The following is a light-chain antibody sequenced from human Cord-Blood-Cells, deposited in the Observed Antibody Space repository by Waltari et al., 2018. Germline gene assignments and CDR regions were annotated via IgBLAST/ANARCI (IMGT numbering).Light chain of an antibody. CDR2: DAS. V-gene: IGKV3-11*01. J-gene: IGKJ2*01. CDR1: QSVSSY. Sequence: EIVLTQSPATLSLSPGERATLSCRASQSVSSYLAWYQQKPGQAPRLLIYDASNRATGIPARFSGSGSGTDFTRTISSLEPEEFAVDYCQQRSNWPPYTFGQGTKLEIK. CDR3: QQRSNWPPYT.